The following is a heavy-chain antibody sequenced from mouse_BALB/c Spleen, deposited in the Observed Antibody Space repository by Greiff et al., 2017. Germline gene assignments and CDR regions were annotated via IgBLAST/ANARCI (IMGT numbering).Heavy chain of an antibody. V-gene: IGHV5-12-2*01. J-gene: IGHJ3*01. Sequence: EVQVVESGGGLVQPGGSLKLSCAASGFTFSSYTMSWVRQTPEKRLEWVAYISNGGGSTYYPDTVKGRFTISRDNAKNTLYLQMSSLKSEDTAMYYCARPYDYDAWFAYWGQGTLVTVSA. D-gene: IGHD2-4*01. CDR2: ISNGGGST. CDR3: ARPYDYDAWFAY. CDR1: GFTFSSYT.